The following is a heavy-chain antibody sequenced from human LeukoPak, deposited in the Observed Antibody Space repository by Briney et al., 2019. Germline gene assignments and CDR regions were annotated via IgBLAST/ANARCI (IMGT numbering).Heavy chain of an antibody. D-gene: IGHD6-19*01. CDR3: AREGSGGWYGGNWFDP. CDR1: GGSISGYY. CDR2: VHPSGTT. V-gene: IGHV4-4*07. Sequence: SETLSLTCSVSGGSISGYYWSWIRQTAEKGLEWIGRVHPSGTTNYNPSLESRITMSVDKSRNHFSLTLTSVTATDTALYFCAREGSGGWYGGNWFDPWGQGILVTVSS. J-gene: IGHJ5*02.